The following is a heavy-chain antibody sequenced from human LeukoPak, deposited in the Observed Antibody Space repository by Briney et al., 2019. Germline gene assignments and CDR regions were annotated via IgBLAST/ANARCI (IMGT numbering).Heavy chain of an antibody. CDR3: ARLRSPHSSSWFPRGGYFDY. D-gene: IGHD6-13*01. V-gene: IGHV4-39*01. CDR1: GGSISSSSYY. J-gene: IGHJ4*02. Sequence: SETLSLTCTVSGGSISSSSYYWGWIRQPPGKGLEWIGSIYYSGSTYYNPSLKSRVTISVDTSKNQFSLKLSSVTAADTAVYYSARLRSPHSSSWFPRGGYFDYWGQGTLVTVSS. CDR2: IYYSGST.